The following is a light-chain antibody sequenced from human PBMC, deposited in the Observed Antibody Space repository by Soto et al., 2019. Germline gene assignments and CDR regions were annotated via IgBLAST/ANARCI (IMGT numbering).Light chain of an antibody. CDR2: DAS. CDR3: QQYNSYSPT. Sequence: DIQMTQSPSTLSASVGDRVTTTCRTSQSISSWLAWYQQKPGKAPKLLIYDASSLESGVPSRFSGSGSGTEFTLTINSLQPDDFATYYCQQYNSYSPTFGQGTKVEIK. J-gene: IGKJ1*01. V-gene: IGKV1-5*01. CDR1: QSISSW.